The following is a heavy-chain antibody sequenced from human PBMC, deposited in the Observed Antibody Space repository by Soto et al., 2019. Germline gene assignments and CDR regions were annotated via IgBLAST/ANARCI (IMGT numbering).Heavy chain of an antibody. CDR3: AKDRQYYGSGSYCHY. Sequence: GGSLRLSCAASGFAFSSYAMSWVRQAPGKGLEWVSAISGSGGSTYYADSVKGRFTISRDNSKNTLYLQMNSLRAEDTAVYYCAKDRQYYGSGSYCHYWGQGTLVTVSS. CDR1: GFAFSSYA. J-gene: IGHJ4*02. CDR2: ISGSGGST. D-gene: IGHD3-10*01. V-gene: IGHV3-23*01.